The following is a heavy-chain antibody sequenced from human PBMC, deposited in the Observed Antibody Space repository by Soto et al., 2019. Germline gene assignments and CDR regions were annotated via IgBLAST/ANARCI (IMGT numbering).Heavy chain of an antibody. CDR3: ARDRNEFSTSYETQT. V-gene: IGHV1-18*01. J-gene: IGHJ1*01. CDR1: GYPFDTYG. CDR2: ISAYNGQT. D-gene: IGHD3-16*02. Sequence: ASLRVSCKTSGYPFDTYGSNWVRQATGQRPEWMGWISAYNGQTDYAQNFQGRVTMATDTSTKTASMELRNLRSDDTAVYYCARDRNEFSTSYETQTWGQ.